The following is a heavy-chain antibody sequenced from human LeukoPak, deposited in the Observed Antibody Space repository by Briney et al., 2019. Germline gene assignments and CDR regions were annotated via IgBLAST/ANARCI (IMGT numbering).Heavy chain of an antibody. D-gene: IGHD3-10*01. CDR3: ATAMGPRVPFDY. CDR1: GGSISSSSYY. CDR2: IYYSGST. J-gene: IGHJ4*02. Sequence: SETLSLTCTVSGGSISSSSYYWGWIRQPPGKGLERIGSIYYSGSTYYNPSLKSRVTISVDTSKNQFSLKLSSVTAADTAVYYCATAMGPRVPFDYWGQGTLVTVSS. V-gene: IGHV4-39*07.